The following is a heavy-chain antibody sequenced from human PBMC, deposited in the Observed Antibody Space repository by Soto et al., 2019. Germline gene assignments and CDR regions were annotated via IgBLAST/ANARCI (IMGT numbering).Heavy chain of an antibody. V-gene: IGHV1-18*01. J-gene: IGHJ4*02. CDR1: GYTFTRYG. Sequence: QVQLVQSGAEVKKPGASVRVSCKTSGYTFTRYGISWVRQAPGQGLGWMGWISGYNGNTKDAQKFQGRVTLTTDTAANTAHMELRGLRSDDTAVYYCARGSAYTTPWSFDSWGQGTLVTVSS. CDR2: ISGYNGNT. CDR3: ARGSAYTTPWSFDS. D-gene: IGHD2-2*02.